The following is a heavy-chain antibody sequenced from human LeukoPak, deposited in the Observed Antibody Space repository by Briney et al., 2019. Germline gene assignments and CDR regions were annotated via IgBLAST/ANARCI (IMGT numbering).Heavy chain of an antibody. V-gene: IGHV3-74*01. Sequence: GGSLRLSCAASGFTFSSYWMHWVRQAPGKGLVWVSRINSDGSSTSYAGSVKGRFTISRDNAKNTLYLQMNSLRAEDTAVYYCARLGGSGWYAVDYYFDYWGQGTLVTVSS. J-gene: IGHJ4*02. CDR1: GFTFSSYW. CDR3: ARLGGSGWYAVDYYFDY. D-gene: IGHD6-19*01. CDR2: INSDGSST.